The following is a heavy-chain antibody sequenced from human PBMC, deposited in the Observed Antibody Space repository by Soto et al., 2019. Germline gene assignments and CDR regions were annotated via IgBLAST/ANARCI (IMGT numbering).Heavy chain of an antibody. Sequence: PGGSLRLSCAASGFTFNSYAMRWVSQAPGKGLEWVSTISGSGTRTYYADSVKGWFTISRDNSKSTLYLQMDSLRAEDTALYHCAKKGPPRDAFDIWGQGTMVTVSS. J-gene: IGHJ3*02. CDR3: AKKGPPRDAFDI. V-gene: IGHV3-23*01. CDR1: GFTFNSYA. CDR2: ISGSGTRT.